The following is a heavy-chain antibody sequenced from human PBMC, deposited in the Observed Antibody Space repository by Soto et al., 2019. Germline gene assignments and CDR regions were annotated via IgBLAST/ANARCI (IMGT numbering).Heavy chain of an antibody. CDR3: ARDRDGSSWYDFDI. Sequence: ASVKVSCKASGYTFTGYYMHWVRQAPGQGLEWMGWINPNSGGTNYAQKFQGRVTMTRDTSISTAYMELSRLRSDDTAVYYCARDRDGSSWYDFDIWGQGTMVTVSS. J-gene: IGHJ3*02. CDR2: INPNSGGT. V-gene: IGHV1-2*02. D-gene: IGHD6-13*01. CDR1: GYTFTGYY.